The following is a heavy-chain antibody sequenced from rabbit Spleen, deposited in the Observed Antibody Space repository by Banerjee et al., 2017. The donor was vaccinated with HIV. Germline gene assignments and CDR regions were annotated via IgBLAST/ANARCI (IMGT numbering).Heavy chain of an antibody. V-gene: IGHV1S40*01. J-gene: IGHJ3*01. CDR2: IAGSSSGFT. CDR3: ARAGLGDYATALNL. Sequence: QSLEESGGGLVQPEGSLALTCKASGFSFSSSDYICWVRQAPGKGLEWISCIAGSSSGFTYSATWAKGRFTISKTSSTTVTLQMTSLTAADTATYFCARAGLGDYATALNLWGQGTLVTVS. D-gene: IGHD2-1*01. CDR1: GFSFSSSDY.